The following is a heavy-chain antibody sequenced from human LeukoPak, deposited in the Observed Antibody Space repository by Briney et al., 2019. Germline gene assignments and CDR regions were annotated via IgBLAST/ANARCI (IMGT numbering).Heavy chain of an antibody. CDR3: ARSPNLGLNYVYPHYYYYMDV. CDR2: IIPIFGTA. V-gene: IGHV1-69*05. Sequence: GASVKVSCKASGGTFSSYAISWVRQAPGQGLEWMGGIIPIFGTANYAQKFQGRVTITTDESTSTAYMELSSLRSEDTAVYYCARSPNLGLNYVYPHYYYYMDVWGKGTTVTVSS. J-gene: IGHJ6*03. CDR1: GGTFSSYA. D-gene: IGHD1-7*01.